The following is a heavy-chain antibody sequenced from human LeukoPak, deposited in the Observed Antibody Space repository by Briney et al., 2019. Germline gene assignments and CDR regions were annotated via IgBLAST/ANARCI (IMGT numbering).Heavy chain of an antibody. CDR2: INPNSGGT. CDR1: GYTFTGYY. Sequence: GASVKVSCKASGYTFTGYYTHWVRQAPGQGLEWMGWINPNSGGTNYAQKFQGRVTMTRDTSISTACMELSRLRSDDTAVYYCARGVGGAASPWGQGTLVTVSS. V-gene: IGHV1-2*02. CDR3: ARGVGGAASP. D-gene: IGHD2-2*01. J-gene: IGHJ5*02.